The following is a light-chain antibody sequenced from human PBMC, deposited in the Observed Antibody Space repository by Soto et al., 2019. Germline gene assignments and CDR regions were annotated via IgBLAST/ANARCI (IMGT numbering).Light chain of an antibody. CDR2: KAS. CDR1: QTISSW. V-gene: IGKV1-5*03. J-gene: IGKJ4*01. Sequence: DIQMTQSPSTLSGSVGDRVTITCRASQTISSWLAWYQQKPGKAPKLLIYKASTLKSGVPSRFSGSGSGTEFTLTIRSLQPDDFATYYCQQYDSYSPLTFGGGTKVDIK. CDR3: QQYDSYSPLT.